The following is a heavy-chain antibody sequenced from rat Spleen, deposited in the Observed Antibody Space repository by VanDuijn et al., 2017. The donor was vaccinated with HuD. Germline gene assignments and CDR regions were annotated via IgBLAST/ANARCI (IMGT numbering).Heavy chain of an antibody. V-gene: IGHV5-25*01. CDR1: GFTFSNYY. CDR3: ATPIYYSSYMPIWFAY. D-gene: IGHD1-2*01. Sequence: EVQLVESGGGLVQPGRSMKLSCAASGFTFSNYYMAWVRQAPTKGLEWVASISTGGGNTYYRDSVKGRFTISRDNAKSTLYLQMDSLRSEDTATYYCATPIYYSSYMPIWFAYWGQGVMVTVSS. J-gene: IGHJ2*01. CDR2: ISTGGGNT.